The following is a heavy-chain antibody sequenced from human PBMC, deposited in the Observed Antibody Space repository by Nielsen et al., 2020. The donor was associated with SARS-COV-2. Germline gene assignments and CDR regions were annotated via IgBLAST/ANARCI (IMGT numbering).Heavy chain of an antibody. D-gene: IGHD4-17*01. CDR2: IYYSGST. J-gene: IGHJ5*02. CDR1: GGSISSSSYY. Sequence: SETLSLTCTVSGGSISSSSYYWGWIRQPPGKGLEWIGSIYYSGSTNYNPSLKSRVTISVDTSKNQFSLKLSSVTAADTAVYYCARDYNGLDYGDYGGGWFDPWGQGTLVTVSS. V-gene: IGHV4-39*07. CDR3: ARDYNGLDYGDYGGGWFDP.